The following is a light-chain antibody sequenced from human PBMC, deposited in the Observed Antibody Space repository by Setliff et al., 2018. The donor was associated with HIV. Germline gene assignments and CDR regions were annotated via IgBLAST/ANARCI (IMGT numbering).Light chain of an antibody. V-gene: IGLV2-11*01. CDR1: SSDVGTYNF. J-gene: IGLJ1*01. CDR2: DVT. Sequence: QSALTQPRSVSGSPGQSVTISCSGFSSDVGTYNFVSWYQQHPGKAPKLMIYDVTKRPSGVPDRFSGSKSANTASLTISGLQAEDEADYYCCSSAGTYTYVFGTGTQLTVL. CDR3: CSSAGTYTYV.